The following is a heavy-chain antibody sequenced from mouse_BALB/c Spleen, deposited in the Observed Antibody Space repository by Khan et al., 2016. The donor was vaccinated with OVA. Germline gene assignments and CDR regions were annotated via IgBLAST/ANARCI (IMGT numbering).Heavy chain of an antibody. CDR2: ISYSGST. CDR1: DYSITSDYA. D-gene: IGHD2-13*01. Sequence: EVQLQESGPGLVKPSQSLSLTCTVTDYSITSDYAWNWIRQFPGNKLEWMSYISYSGSTRYHPYLKSRISFTRDTSKNQFFLQLKSVTPEDTATYDYTRSVYYADAYAMDYWGQGTSVTVSS. J-gene: IGHJ4*01. CDR3: TRSVYYADAYAMDY. V-gene: IGHV3-2*02.